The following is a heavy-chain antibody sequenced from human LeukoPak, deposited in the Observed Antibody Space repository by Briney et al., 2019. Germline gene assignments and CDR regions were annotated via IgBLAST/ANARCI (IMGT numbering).Heavy chain of an antibody. Sequence: SETLSLTCTVSDDSVRPYYWSWIRQPPGKGLEWIGYIFYSGSTNYNPSLQSRLTISVDTSKNQFSLHLSSVTAADTAVYYCARHNSDWYYLAQWGQGTLVIVSS. V-gene: IGHV4-59*08. CDR1: DDSVRPYY. D-gene: IGHD6-19*01. J-gene: IGHJ4*02. CDR2: IFYSGST. CDR3: ARHNSDWYYLAQ.